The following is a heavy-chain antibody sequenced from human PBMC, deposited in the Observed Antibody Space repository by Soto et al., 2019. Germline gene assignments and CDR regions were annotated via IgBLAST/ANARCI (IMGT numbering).Heavy chain of an antibody. CDR2: ISSSGNI. CDR1: GFTFSSYE. Sequence: GGSLRLSCAASGFTFSSYEMDWVRQAPRKGLEWVAYISSSGNIMYGESVMGRFTISRDNADNSLYLQMNSLTAEDTAVYYCTKEKSVMYSGYDAFDIWGRGTMVTVSS. CDR3: TKEKSVMYSGYDAFDI. D-gene: IGHD5-12*01. V-gene: IGHV3-48*03. J-gene: IGHJ3*02.